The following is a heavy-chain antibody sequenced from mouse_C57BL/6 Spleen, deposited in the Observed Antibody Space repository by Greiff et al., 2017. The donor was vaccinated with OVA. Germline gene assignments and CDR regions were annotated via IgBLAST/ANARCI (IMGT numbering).Heavy chain of an antibody. Sequence: VKLQQPGAELVRPGSSVKLSCKASGYTFTSYWMRWVKQRPIQGLEWIGNIDPSDSETHYNQKFKDKATLTVDKSSSTAYMQLSSLTSEDSAVYYCARNSNYVLDYWGQGTTLTVSS. CDR2: IDPSDSET. J-gene: IGHJ2*01. CDR3: ARNSNYVLDY. D-gene: IGHD2-5*01. V-gene: IGHV1-52*01. CDR1: GYTFTSYW.